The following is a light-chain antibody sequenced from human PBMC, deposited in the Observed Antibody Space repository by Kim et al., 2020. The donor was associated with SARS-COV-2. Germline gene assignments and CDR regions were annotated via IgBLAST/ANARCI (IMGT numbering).Light chain of an antibody. CDR1: QTVGRNR. CDR3: QQYGNSRT. Sequence: SSPGKSATLYCRAGQTVGRNRLAWYQQKRGQAARLLIYGASSRATGIPDRFSGRGSGTDFSLTISRLEPEDCAVYYCQQYGNSRTFSQGTKVDIK. CDR2: GAS. J-gene: IGKJ1*01. V-gene: IGKV3-20*01.